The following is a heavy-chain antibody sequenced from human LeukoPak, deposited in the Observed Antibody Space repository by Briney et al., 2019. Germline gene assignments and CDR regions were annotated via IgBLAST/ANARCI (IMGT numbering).Heavy chain of an antibody. J-gene: IGHJ6*03. V-gene: IGHV4-39*01. D-gene: IGHD3-3*01. Sequence: SETLSLTCAVYGGSFSGYYWGWIRQPPGKGLEWIGSIYYSGSTYYNPSLKSRVTISVDTSKNQFSLKLSSVTAAVTAVYYCARQITIFGVVIPWGYYYMDVWGKGTTVTVSS. CDR3: ARQITIFGVVIPWGYYYMDV. CDR1: GGSFSGYY. CDR2: IYYSGST.